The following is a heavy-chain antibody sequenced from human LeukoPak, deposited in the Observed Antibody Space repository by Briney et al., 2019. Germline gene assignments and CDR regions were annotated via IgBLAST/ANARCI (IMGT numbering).Heavy chain of an antibody. CDR2: INPNSGGT. CDR3: AREKQSLRYFDWLSISDGMDV. Sequence: ASVKVSCKASGYTFTGYYMHWVRQAPGQGLEWMGWINPNSGGTNYAQKFQGRVTMTRDTSISTAYMELSRLRSDETAVYYCAREKQSLRYFDWLSISDGMDVWGQGTTVTVSS. CDR1: GYTFTGYY. J-gene: IGHJ6*02. D-gene: IGHD3-9*01. V-gene: IGHV1-2*02.